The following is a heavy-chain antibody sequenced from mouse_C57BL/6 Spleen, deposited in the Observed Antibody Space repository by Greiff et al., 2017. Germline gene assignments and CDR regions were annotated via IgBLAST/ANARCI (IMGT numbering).Heavy chain of an antibody. Sequence: DVQLVESGGGLVKPGGSLKLSCAASGFTFSDYGMHWVRQAPEKGLEWVAYISSGSSTIYYADTVKGRFTISRDNAKNTLFLQMTSLRSEDTAMYYCARSPFYYGSSDWYFDVWGTGTTVTVSS. CDR2: ISSGSSTI. D-gene: IGHD1-1*01. CDR3: ARSPFYYGSSDWYFDV. V-gene: IGHV5-17*01. CDR1: GFTFSDYG. J-gene: IGHJ1*03.